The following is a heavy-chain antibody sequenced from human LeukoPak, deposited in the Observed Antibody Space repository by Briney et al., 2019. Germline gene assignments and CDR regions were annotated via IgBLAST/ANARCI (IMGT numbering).Heavy chain of an antibody. Sequence: GGSLRLSCAASGFTFSSYWMSWVRQAPGKGLEWVANIKQDGSEKYYVDSVRGRFTISRDNAKNSLYLQMNSLRAEDTAVYYCARDRLHYGEYEKTFDYWGQGTLVTVSS. CDR1: GFTFSSYW. J-gene: IGHJ4*02. CDR3: ARDRLHYGEYEKTFDY. V-gene: IGHV3-7*01. D-gene: IGHD4-17*01. CDR2: IKQDGSEK.